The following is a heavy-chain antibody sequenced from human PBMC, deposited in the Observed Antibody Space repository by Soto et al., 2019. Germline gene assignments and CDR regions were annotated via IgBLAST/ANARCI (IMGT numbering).Heavy chain of an antibody. CDR2: VFHTGTT. J-gene: IGHJ4*02. V-gene: IGHV4-4*02. D-gene: IGHD6-19*01. CDR3: ARSAGWYAVHS. CDR1: RDSVSSPYY. Sequence: QVQLQESGPGLVKPSGTLSLTCGVSRDSVSSPYYWCWVRQPPGKGLEWIGEVFHTGTTSYNPALSSRVTISMDKSNNQFSLDLSSVTAADTAVYYCARSAGWYAVHSWGPGTLVIVSS.